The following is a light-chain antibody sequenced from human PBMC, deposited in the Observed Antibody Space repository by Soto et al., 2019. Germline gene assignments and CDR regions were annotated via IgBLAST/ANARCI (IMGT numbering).Light chain of an antibody. CDR2: EVS. J-gene: IGLJ2*01. V-gene: IGLV2-8*01. CDR1: SSDVGGYNY. CDR3: SSYAGSNILGV. Sequence: QSALTQPPSASGSPGQSVTISCTGTSSDVGGYNYVSWYQQHPGKAPKLMIYEVSKRPSGVPDRFSGSKSGNTASLTVSGLPAEDEADYYCSSYAGSNILGVFGGGTKVTVL.